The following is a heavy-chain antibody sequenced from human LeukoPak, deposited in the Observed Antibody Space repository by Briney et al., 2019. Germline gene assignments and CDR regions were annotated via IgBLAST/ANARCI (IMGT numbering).Heavy chain of an antibody. CDR2: IYPGDSDT. D-gene: IGHD1-7*01. J-gene: IGHJ4*02. CDR3: ARFLLPGTTSPGGY. Sequence: GESLKIYCKGSGYSFTSYWIGWVRQLPGKGLGWMGIIYPGDSDTRYSPSFQGQVTISADKSISTAYLQWSSLEASDTAMYYCARFLLPGTTSPGGYWGQGTLVTVSS. V-gene: IGHV5-51*01. CDR1: GYSFTSYW.